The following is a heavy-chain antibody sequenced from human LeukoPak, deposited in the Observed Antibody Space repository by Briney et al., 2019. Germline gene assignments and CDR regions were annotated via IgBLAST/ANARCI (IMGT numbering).Heavy chain of an antibody. J-gene: IGHJ4*02. CDR2: LYSDGNT. CDR3: ARGVEPLAANTLAY. Sequence: GGSLRLSCAASGFTVITNDMTWVRHAPGKGLEWVSVLYSDGNTKYADSVQGRFTISRDNSKNTLYLEMNSLSPDDTAVYYCARGVEPLAANTLAYWGQGTLVTVSS. CDR1: GFTVITND. D-gene: IGHD1-14*01. V-gene: IGHV3-53*01.